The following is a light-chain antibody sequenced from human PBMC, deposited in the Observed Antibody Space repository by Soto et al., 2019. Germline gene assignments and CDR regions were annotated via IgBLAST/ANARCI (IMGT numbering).Light chain of an antibody. CDR2: DAS. Sequence: EIVMTQSPATLSVSPGERATLSCRASQSVSSNLAWYQQKPGQAPRLLIYDASIRATGIPARFSGSGSGTEFTLTISSLPSEDFAVYYCQQYNNWSTFGQGTKVEIK. J-gene: IGKJ1*01. CDR1: QSVSSN. V-gene: IGKV3D-15*01. CDR3: QQYNNWST.